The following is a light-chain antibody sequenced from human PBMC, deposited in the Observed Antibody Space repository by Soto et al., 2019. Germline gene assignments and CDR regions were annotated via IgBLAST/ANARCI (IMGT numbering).Light chain of an antibody. CDR2: GAS. J-gene: IGKJ1*01. Sequence: EVVLTQSPATLSVSPGEGATLSCRASESVSISLAWYQHKPGQPPRLLTHGASTRASGVPPRFSGSGSGTDFSLTISSLQSEDYAVYFCQQYHVWPKWTFGQGTKVEI. V-gene: IGKV3D-15*01. CDR1: ESVSIS. CDR3: QQYHVWPKWT.